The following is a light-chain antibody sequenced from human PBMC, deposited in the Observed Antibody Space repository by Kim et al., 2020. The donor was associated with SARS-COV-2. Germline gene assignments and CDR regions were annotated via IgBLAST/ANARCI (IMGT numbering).Light chain of an antibody. CDR1: SSDVGGYNY. Sequence: GQSITISCTGTSSDVGGYNYVSWYQQHPGKAPKLMIYDVIHRPSGVSNRFSGSKSGNTASLTISGLQAEDEADYYCSSYTSRSTWVFGGGTKLTVL. CDR3: SSYTSRSTWV. CDR2: DVI. J-gene: IGLJ3*02. V-gene: IGLV2-14*03.